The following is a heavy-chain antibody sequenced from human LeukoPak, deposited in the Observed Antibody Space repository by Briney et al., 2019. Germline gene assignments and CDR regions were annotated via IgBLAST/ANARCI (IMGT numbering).Heavy chain of an antibody. CDR2: IYPGDSDT. J-gene: IGHJ6*03. Sequence: GKSLKISCKGSGCSFTNYWIGWVRQMPGKGLEWMGIIYPGDSDTRYGPSFQGQVTISADKSISTAYLQWSSLKASDTAMYYCARKATPFYYYYLDVWGKGTTATVSS. V-gene: IGHV5-51*01. CDR1: GCSFTNYW. CDR3: ARKATPFYYYYLDV.